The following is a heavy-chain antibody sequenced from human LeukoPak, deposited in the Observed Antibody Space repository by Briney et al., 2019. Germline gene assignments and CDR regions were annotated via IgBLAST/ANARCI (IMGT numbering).Heavy chain of an antibody. V-gene: IGHV3-30*02. CDR1: GFTFSSYG. D-gene: IGHD3-22*01. CDR3: AKDVYYYDSSGYFGY. J-gene: IGHJ4*02. CDR2: IRYDGSNK. Sequence: GGSLRLSCAASGFTFSSYGMHWVRQAPGKGLGWVAFIRYDGSNKYYADSVKGRFTISRDNSKNPLYLQMKSLRAEHTAVYYCAKDVYYYDSSGYFGYWGQGTLVTVSS.